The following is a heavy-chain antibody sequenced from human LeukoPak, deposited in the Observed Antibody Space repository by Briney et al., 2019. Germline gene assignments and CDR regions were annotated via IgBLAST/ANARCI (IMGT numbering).Heavy chain of an antibody. D-gene: IGHD2-15*01. J-gene: IGHJ2*01. CDR1: GGTFSSYA. CDR3: ARSIGIVVVVAATHDWYFDL. Sequence: GSSVKVSCKASGGTFSSYAISWVRQAPGQGLEWMGGIIPIFGTANYAQKFQGRVTITVDESTSTAYMELSSLRSEDTAVYYCARSIGIVVVVAATHDWYFDLWGRGTLVTVSS. CDR2: IIPIFGTA. V-gene: IGHV1-69*01.